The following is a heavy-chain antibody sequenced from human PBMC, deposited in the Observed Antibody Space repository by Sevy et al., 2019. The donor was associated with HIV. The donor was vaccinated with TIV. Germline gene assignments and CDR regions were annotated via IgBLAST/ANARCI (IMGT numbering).Heavy chain of an antibody. CDR1: GFTFSIYA. D-gene: IGHD2-15*01. CDR2: IRGSGGGT. V-gene: IGHV3-23*01. J-gene: IGHJ5*01. CDR3: AKDLTLSDVGGGFDY. Sequence: GGSLRLSCAASGFTFSIYAMSWARQAPGKGLEWVAGIRGSGGGTYYADSVKGRFTISRDNSKNSLYLLMNSLRAEDTAVYYCAKDLTLSDVGGGFDYWGQGTLVTVSS.